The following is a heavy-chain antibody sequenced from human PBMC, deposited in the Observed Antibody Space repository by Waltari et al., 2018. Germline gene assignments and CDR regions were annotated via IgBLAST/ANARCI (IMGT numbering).Heavy chain of an antibody. V-gene: IGHV1-69*08. CDR1: GGTFSSYA. CDR2: IIPICGTA. CDR3: ARGDGYSFDY. Sequence: QVQLVQSGAEVKKPGSSGKFSRKAAGGTFSSYATRWVRQAPGQGLEWMGRIIPICGTANYAQKFQGRVTITADKSTSTAYMELSSLRSEDTAVYYCARGDGYSFDYWGQGTLVTVSS. D-gene: IGHD5-12*01. J-gene: IGHJ4*02.